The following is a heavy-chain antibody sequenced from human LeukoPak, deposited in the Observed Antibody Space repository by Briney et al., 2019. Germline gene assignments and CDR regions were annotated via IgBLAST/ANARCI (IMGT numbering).Heavy chain of an antibody. D-gene: IGHD2-2*01. V-gene: IGHV4-59*01. CDR2: IYYSGST. CDR1: GGSISSYY. J-gene: IGHJ3*02. CDR3: ARELGQYCSSTSCYGYAFDI. Sequence: SETLSLTCTVSGGSISSYYWSWLRQPPGKGREWLGYIYYSGSTNYNPSLKSRVTISVDTSKNQFSLKLSSVTAADTAVYYCARELGQYCSSTSCYGYAFDIWGQGTMVTVSS.